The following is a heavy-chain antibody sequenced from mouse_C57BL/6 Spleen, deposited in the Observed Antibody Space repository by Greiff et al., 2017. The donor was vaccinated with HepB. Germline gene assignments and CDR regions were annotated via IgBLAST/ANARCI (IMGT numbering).Heavy chain of an antibody. CDR2: INPSTGGT. D-gene: IGHD2-3*01. Sequence: EVKLVESGPELVKPGASVKISCKASGYSFTGYYMNWVKQSPEKSLEWIGEINPSTGGTTYNQKFKAKATLTVDKSSSTAYMQLKSLTSEDSAVYYCARWLLRTPFAYWGQGTLVTVSA. CDR1: GYSFTGYY. V-gene: IGHV1-42*01. J-gene: IGHJ3*01. CDR3: ARWLLRTPFAY.